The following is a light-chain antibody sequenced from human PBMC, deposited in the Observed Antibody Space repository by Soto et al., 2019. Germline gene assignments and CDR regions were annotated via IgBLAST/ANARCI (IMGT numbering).Light chain of an antibody. Sequence: DIQMTQSPSTLSGSVGDRVTITCRASQTISSWLALYQQRPGKAPKLLIYKTSSLESGVPPRFSGSGSGTEFTLTIRSLQPDDFAPYYCQQYETFGQGTKVDIK. CDR3: QQYET. V-gene: IGKV1-5*03. CDR2: KTS. J-gene: IGKJ1*01. CDR1: QTISSW.